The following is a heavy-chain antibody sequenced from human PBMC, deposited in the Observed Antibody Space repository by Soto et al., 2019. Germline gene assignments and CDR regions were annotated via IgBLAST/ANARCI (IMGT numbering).Heavy chain of an antibody. Sequence: SETLSLTCTVSGGSISSGGYYWSWIRQHPGKGLEWIGYIYYSGSTYYNPSLKSRVTISVDTSKNQFSLKLSSVAAADTAVYYCARVFGFGGMDVWGQGTTVTVSS. J-gene: IGHJ6*02. V-gene: IGHV4-31*03. CDR2: IYYSGST. D-gene: IGHD3-10*01. CDR1: GGSISSGGYY. CDR3: ARVFGFGGMDV.